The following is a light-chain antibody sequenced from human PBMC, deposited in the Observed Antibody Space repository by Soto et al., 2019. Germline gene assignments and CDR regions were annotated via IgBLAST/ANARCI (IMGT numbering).Light chain of an antibody. J-gene: IGLJ2*01. CDR3: SSYASSGFVL. CDR2: DVT. CDR1: SSDIGAYNY. V-gene: IGLV2-14*01. Sequence: QSALTQPASASGSPGQSITISCTGTSSDIGAYNYVSWYQQHPGKAPKLMIYDVTNRPSGVSNRFSGSKSGNTASLTISGLQAEDESNYYCSSYASSGFVLFGGGTKLTVL.